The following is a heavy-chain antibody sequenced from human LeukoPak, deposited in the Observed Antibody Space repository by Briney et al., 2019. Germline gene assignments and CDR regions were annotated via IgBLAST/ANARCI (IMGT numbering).Heavy chain of an antibody. CDR2: INPNSGGT. V-gene: IGHV1-2*02. Sequence: GASVKVSCKASGYTFTGYYMHWVRQAPGQGLEWMGWINPNSGGTNYAQKFQGRVTMTRDTSISTAYMELSRLRSDDTAVYYCARSKSMKTRYFDYWGQGTLVTVSS. J-gene: IGHJ4*02. D-gene: IGHD2/OR15-2a*01. CDR3: ARSKSMKTRYFDY. CDR1: GYTFTGYY.